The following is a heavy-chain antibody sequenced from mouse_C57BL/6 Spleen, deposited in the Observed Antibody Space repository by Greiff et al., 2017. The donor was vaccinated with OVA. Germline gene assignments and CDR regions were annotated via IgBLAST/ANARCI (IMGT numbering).Heavy chain of an antibody. J-gene: IGHJ2*01. Sequence: VQLQQPGAELVKPGASVKLSCKASGYTFTSYWMHWVKQRPGQGLEWIGMIHPNSGSTNYNEKFKSKTTLTVDKSSSTAYMQLSSLTSEDSAVYYCANYGSSYDFDYWGQGTTLTVSS. CDR1: GYTFTSYW. CDR2: IHPNSGST. D-gene: IGHD1-1*01. V-gene: IGHV1-64*01. CDR3: ANYGSSYDFDY.